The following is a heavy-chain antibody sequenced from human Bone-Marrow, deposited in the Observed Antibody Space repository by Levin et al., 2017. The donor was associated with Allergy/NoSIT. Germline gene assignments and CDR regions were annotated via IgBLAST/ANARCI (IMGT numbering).Heavy chain of an antibody. J-gene: IGHJ3*02. CDR3: ARISSAAFDM. V-gene: IGHV1-2*02. CDR1: GYTFTDYF. D-gene: IGHD6-19*01. Sequence: PLASVQVSCKASGYTFTDYFIHWVRLAPGQGLEWMGWINPNSGDTDSSQNFQGTVTMTRDTSISTAYMEVTSLTSNDTALYYCARISSAAFDMWGQGTVVTVSS. CDR2: INPNSGDT.